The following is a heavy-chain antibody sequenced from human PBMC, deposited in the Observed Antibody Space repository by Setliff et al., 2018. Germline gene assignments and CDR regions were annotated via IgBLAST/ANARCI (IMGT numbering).Heavy chain of an antibody. Sequence: SGPTLVNPTQTLTLTCTFSGFSLSTSGVGVGRIRQPPGKALEWLALIYWNDDKRYSPSLKSRLTITKDTSKNQVVLTMTNMDPVDTATYYCAHLTPYYGSGSYYMNYWGQGTLVTVSS. J-gene: IGHJ4*02. V-gene: IGHV2-5*01. CDR3: AHLTPYYGSGSYYMNY. CDR2: IYWNDDK. CDR1: GFSLSTSGVG. D-gene: IGHD3-10*01.